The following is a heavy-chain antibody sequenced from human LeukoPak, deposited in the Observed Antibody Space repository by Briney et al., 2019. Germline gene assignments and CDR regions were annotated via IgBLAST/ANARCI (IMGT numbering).Heavy chain of an antibody. Sequence: GRSPRLSCAASGFTFSSYGMHWVRQAPGKGLEWVAVISYDGRNKYYADSVKGRFTISRDNSKNTLYLQMNSLRAEDTAVYYCASHWAQQVVSDYWGQGTLVTVSS. V-gene: IGHV3-30*03. CDR1: GFTFSSYG. J-gene: IGHJ4*02. CDR3: ASHWAQQVVSDY. CDR2: ISYDGRNK. D-gene: IGHD6-13*01.